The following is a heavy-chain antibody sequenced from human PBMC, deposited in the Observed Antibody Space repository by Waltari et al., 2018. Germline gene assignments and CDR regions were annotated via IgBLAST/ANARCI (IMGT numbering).Heavy chain of an antibody. CDR3: AREKWGYYYDSSGNYFDR. V-gene: IGHV4-61*01. J-gene: IGHJ4*02. CDR1: GDSVISGYYY. Sequence: QVMLQESGPGLVKASETLSLTCTVSGDSVISGYYYWSWIRQPPGKGLEWIGYIYYSGTTDSNPSLKSRVTISVDTSKNQFSLKLSSVTAADTAVYYCAREKWGYYYDSSGNYFDRWGQGTLVTVSS. CDR2: IYYSGTT. D-gene: IGHD3-22*01.